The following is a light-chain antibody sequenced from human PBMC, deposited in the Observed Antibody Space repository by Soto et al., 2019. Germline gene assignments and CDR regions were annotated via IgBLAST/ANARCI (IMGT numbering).Light chain of an antibody. CDR3: SSYTSTNTVV. J-gene: IGLJ2*01. CDR2: DVS. V-gene: IGLV2-14*03. Sequence: QYALTQPASVSGSPGQSITISCTGTSSDVGGYNYVSWYQQHPGKAPKLMIYDVSNRPSGVSNRFSGSKSGNTASLTISGLQAEDEAEYYCSSYTSTNTVVFGGGTKLTVL. CDR1: SSDVGGYNY.